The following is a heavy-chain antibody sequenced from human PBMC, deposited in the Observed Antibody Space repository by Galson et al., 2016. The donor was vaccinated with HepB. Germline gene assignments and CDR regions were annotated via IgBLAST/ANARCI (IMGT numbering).Heavy chain of an antibody. CDR2: IIPIYGTT. D-gene: IGHD6-19*01. Sequence: SVKVSCKASGGTFRNYAISWVRQAPGQGLEWMGGIIPIYGTTNYAQKFQGRVTITADESTSTAYMDLSSLRFEDTALYYCARGGDSSGWYGVIFWGQGTLVTVSS. J-gene: IGHJ1*01. CDR1: GGTFRNYA. V-gene: IGHV1-69*13. CDR3: ARGGDSSGWYGVIF.